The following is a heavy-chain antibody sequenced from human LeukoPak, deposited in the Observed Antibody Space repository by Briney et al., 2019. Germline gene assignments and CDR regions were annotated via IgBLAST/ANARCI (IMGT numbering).Heavy chain of an antibody. CDR3: ATGRYEDSLYAGLFDY. J-gene: IGHJ4*02. CDR2: FDPEDGET. CDR1: VYTLTELF. V-gene: IGHV1-24*01. D-gene: IGHD6-13*01. Sequence: ASVKLSCKVSVYTLTELFMHWVRQAPGKGLEWMGGFDPEDGETIYSQTFQGRVAMTEDTSTDTAYMQLSSPRSEETTVYYCATGRYEDSLYAGLFDYWGQGTLVTVSS.